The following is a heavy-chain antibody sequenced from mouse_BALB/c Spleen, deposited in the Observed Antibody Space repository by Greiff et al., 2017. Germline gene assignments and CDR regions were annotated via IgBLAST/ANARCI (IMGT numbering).Heavy chain of an antibody. D-gene: IGHD1-2*01. Sequence: VQMQQSGAELVRSGASVKLSCTASGFNIKDYYMHWVKQRPEQGLEWIGWIDPENGDTEYAPKFQGKATMTADTSSNTAYLQLSSLTSEDTAVYYCNAYGSWFAYWGQGTLVTVSA. CDR3: NAYGSWFAY. CDR2: IDPENGDT. J-gene: IGHJ3*01. V-gene: IGHV14-4*02. CDR1: GFNIKDYY.